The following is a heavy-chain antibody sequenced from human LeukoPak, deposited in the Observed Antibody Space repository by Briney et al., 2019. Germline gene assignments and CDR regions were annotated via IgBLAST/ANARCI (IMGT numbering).Heavy chain of an antibody. CDR3: AKYCSSTSCYKRRYFDL. J-gene: IGHJ2*01. Sequence: GASVKVSCKASGGTFSSYAISWVRQAPGQGLEWMGGIIPIFGTANYAQKFQGRVTITADESTSTAYMELSSLRSEDTAVYYCAKYCSSTSCYKRRYFDLWGRGTLVTVSS. V-gene: IGHV1-69*01. CDR1: GGTFSSYA. CDR2: IIPIFGTA. D-gene: IGHD2-2*02.